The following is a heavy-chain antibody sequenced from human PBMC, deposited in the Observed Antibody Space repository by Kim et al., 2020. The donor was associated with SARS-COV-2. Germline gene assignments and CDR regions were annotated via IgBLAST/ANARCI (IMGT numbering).Heavy chain of an antibody. J-gene: IGHJ4*02. V-gene: IGHV1-24*01. D-gene: IGHD6-19*01. Sequence: YAKKFQGRFTMTEETSTDTAYMELSSLRSEDTAVYYCATAYALTVEPPAYWGQGTLVTVSS. CDR3: ATAYALTVEPPAY.